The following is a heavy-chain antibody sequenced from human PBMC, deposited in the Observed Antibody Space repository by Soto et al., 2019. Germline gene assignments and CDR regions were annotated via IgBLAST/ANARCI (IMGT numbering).Heavy chain of an antibody. J-gene: IGHJ6*02. CDR3: TAETMIHPITSYYGMDV. CDR2: IKSKTDGGTT. Sequence: PGGSLRLSCAASGFTFSNAWMSWVRQAPGKGLEWVGRIKSKTDGGTTDYAAPVKGRFTISRDDSKNTLYLQMNSLKTEDTAVYYCTAETMIHPITSYYGMDVWGQGTTVTVSS. V-gene: IGHV3-15*01. D-gene: IGHD3-16*01. CDR1: GFTFSNAW.